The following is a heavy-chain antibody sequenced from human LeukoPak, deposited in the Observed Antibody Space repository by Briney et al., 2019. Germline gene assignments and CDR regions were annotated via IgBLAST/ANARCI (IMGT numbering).Heavy chain of an antibody. CDR2: VDPEDGET. Sequence: ATVKISCKVSGYTFTDYYMHWVQQAPGKGLEWMGLVDPEDGETIYAEKFQGRVTITADTSTDTAYMELSSLRSEDTAVYYCARSSSRLGGSSGYLNVDYWGQGTLVTVSS. J-gene: IGHJ4*02. CDR1: GYTFTDYY. CDR3: ARSSSRLGGSSGYLNVDY. V-gene: IGHV1-69-2*01. D-gene: IGHD3-22*01.